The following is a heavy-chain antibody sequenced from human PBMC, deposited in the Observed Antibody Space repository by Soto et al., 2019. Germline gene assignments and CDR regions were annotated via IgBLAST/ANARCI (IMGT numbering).Heavy chain of an antibody. CDR3: SRDPLRCSGGSCYSAEY. V-gene: IGHV3-49*04. CDR2: IRSGRYGATA. D-gene: IGHD2-15*01. CDR1: GFTFREYG. J-gene: IGHJ4*02. Sequence: PGGSLRLSCTTSGFTFREYGMSWVRQAPGKDLDWLGFIRSGRYGATAEYAASVKGRFTVSRDDSKSIVYLQMNNLETEDTAVYYCSRDPLRCSGGSCYSAEYWGRGQMVTVSS.